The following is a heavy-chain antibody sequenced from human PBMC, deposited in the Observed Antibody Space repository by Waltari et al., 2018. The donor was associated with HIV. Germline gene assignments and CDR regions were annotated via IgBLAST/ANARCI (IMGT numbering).Heavy chain of an antibody. CDR1: GYTLSDYG. Sequence: QVQLVQSGDEVKKPGASVKVSCKASGYTLSDYGISWVRQAPGQGLEWMGWISASDGDTNYAQKFQGRVTLTTGTSTNTGYMDLRNLGFDDTAVYFCARTNYGGDSLSFDYWGQGTVITVSS. CDR2: ISASDGDT. D-gene: IGHD2-21*02. CDR3: ARTNYGGDSLSFDY. J-gene: IGHJ4*02. V-gene: IGHV1-18*01.